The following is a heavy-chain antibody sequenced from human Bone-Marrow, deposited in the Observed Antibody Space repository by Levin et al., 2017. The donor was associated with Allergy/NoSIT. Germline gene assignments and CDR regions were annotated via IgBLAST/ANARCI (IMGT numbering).Heavy chain of an antibody. J-gene: IGHJ4*02. Sequence: SCEASGFTLSHHWMSWVRQAPRKGLECVANIKQDGREKNYVDSVKGRFTISRDDAANSLYLQMSSLRVEDTAVYYCVRGPSYGDRPDYFDYWGQGTLVTVSS. CDR2: IKQDGREK. CDR1: GFTLSHHW. V-gene: IGHV3-7*01. CDR3: VRGPSYGDRPDYFDY. D-gene: IGHD4-17*01.